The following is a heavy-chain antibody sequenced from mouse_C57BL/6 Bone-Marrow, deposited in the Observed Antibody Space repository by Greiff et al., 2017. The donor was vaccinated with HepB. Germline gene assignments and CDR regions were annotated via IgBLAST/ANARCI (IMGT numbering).Heavy chain of an antibody. J-gene: IGHJ2*01. CDR1: GFNIKDYY. D-gene: IGHD1-1*01. V-gene: IGHV14-1*01. CDR2: IDPEDGDT. Sequence: EVKLQESGAELVRPGASVKLSCTASGFNIKDYYMHWVKQRPEQGLEWIGRIDPEDGDTEYAPKFQGKATITADTTSNTAYLQLSSLTSEDTAVYYCTYYKDYWGQGTTLTVSS. CDR3: TYYKDY.